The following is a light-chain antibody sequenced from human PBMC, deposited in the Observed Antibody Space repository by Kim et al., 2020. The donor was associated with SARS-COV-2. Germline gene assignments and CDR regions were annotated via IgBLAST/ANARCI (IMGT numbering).Light chain of an antibody. J-gene: IGLJ2*01. Sequence: VYPGQTASITCSGDELGDKNVCWYQQKPGQSPVVIIYQDTKRSSGIPDRFSGSKSGNTATLTISGTQALDEADYSCQVWDRSTVVFGGGTQLTVL. CDR3: QVWDRSTVV. CDR2: QDT. V-gene: IGLV3-1*01. CDR1: ELGDKN.